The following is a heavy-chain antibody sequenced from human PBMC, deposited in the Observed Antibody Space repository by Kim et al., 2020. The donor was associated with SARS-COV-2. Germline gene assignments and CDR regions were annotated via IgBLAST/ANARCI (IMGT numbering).Heavy chain of an antibody. CDR1: GGSISSGDYY. V-gene: IGHV4-30-4*01. CDR3: ARGGGVTAILGIDY. Sequence: SETLSLTCTVSGGSISSGDYYWSWIRQPPGKGLEWIGYIYYSGSTYYNPSLKSRVTISVDTSKNQFSLKLSSVTAADTAVYYCARGGGVTAILGIDYWGQGTLVTVSS. J-gene: IGHJ4*02. D-gene: IGHD2-21*02. CDR2: IYYSGST.